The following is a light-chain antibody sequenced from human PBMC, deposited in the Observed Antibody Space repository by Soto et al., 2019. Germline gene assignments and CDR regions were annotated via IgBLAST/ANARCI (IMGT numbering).Light chain of an antibody. CDR3: QQSYSRWT. CDR1: HTITSC. CDR2: AAS. V-gene: IGKV1-39*01. J-gene: IGKJ1*01. Sequence: DIQMTQSPSSLSASVGDRVTIACRASHTITSCLNWYQQKPGKAPKLLIFAASSLQSGVPSRFSGSGSGTDFTLTISSLQPEDVATYYCQQSYSRWTFGQGTKVEIK.